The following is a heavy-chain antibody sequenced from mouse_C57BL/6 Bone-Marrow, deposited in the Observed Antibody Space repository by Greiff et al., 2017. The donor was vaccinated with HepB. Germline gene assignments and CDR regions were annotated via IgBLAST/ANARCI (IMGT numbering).Heavy chain of an antibody. CDR3: GGAPYCAMDY. Sequence: EVMLVESGGGLVKPGGSLKLSCAASGFTFSDYGMHWVRQAPEKGLEWVAYISSGSSTIYYADTVKGRFTISRDNAQNTLFLHMTRQRSEDTAMYYGGGAPYCAMDYWGQGTSVTVSS. V-gene: IGHV5-17*01. CDR2: ISSGSSTI. CDR1: GFTFSDYG. J-gene: IGHJ4*01.